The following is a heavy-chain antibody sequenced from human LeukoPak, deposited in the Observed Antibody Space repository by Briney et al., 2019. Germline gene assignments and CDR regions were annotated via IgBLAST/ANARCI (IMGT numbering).Heavy chain of an antibody. Sequence: SETLSLTCTVSGGSISSSSYYWGWIRQPPGKGLEWIGSIYYSGSTYYNPSFKSRVTISVDTSKNQFSLKLSSVTAADTAVYYCARDLGIAVAGTLIWGQGTLVTVSS. CDR1: GGSISSSSYY. J-gene: IGHJ4*02. V-gene: IGHV4-39*07. CDR2: IYYSGST. CDR3: ARDLGIAVAGTLI. D-gene: IGHD6-19*01.